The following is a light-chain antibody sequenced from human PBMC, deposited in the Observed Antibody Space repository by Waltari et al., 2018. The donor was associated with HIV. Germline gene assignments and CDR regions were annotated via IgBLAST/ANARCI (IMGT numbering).Light chain of an antibody. CDR3: SAWDYSLSALV. CDR2: GTS. J-gene: IGLJ2*01. V-gene: IGLV1-44*01. CDR1: SNNIGSYA. Sequence: QSALTQETSVSGTVGQKVTLSCTGNSNNIGSYAVGWYQQVSHGAPRTVMFGTSLPSGIPDRFSASKSGTTASLTMSGLQPADEADYYCSAWDYSLSALVFGGGTNLTVL.